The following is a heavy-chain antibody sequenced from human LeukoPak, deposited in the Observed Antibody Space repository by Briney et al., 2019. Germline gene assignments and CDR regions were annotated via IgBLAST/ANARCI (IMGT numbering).Heavy chain of an antibody. D-gene: IGHD7-27*01. V-gene: IGHV3-30-3*01. J-gene: IGHJ4*02. CDR1: GFSFTNYD. CDR2: TSLDGSNK. Sequence: PGGSLRLSCVASGFSFTNYDIHWVRQAPGRGLEWVAVTSLDGSNKLYTDTVRGRFIISRDNSKNTVYLQMDSLRAEDTAVYYCARDFTLGKPDYFDHWGQGTLVTVSS. CDR3: ARDFTLGKPDYFDH.